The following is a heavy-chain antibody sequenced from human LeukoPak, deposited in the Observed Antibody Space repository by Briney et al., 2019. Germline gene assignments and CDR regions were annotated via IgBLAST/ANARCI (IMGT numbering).Heavy chain of an antibody. CDR2: ISAYNGST. Sequence: GASVMVSCKASGYAFTSYGINWVRQAPGQGLEWMGWISAYNGSTNYAQKLQGRVTMTTDTSTSTAYMELRSLRPDDTAVYYCARGAGMDIVVVDYWGQGTLVTVSS. CDR3: ARGAGMDIVVVDY. V-gene: IGHV1-18*01. CDR1: GYAFTSYG. J-gene: IGHJ4*02. D-gene: IGHD5-12*01.